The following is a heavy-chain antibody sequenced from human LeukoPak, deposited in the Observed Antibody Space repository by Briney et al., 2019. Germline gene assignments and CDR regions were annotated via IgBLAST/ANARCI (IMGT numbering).Heavy chain of an antibody. CDR2: IYYSGST. Sequence: SETLSLTCTVSGGSISSYYWSWIRQRRGKGLERIGYIYYSGSTNYNPSLKSRVTISVDTSKNQFSLKLSSVTAADTAVYYCARNTYYYGSGSYLPDAFDIWGQGTMVTVSS. CDR3: ARNTYYYGSGSYLPDAFDI. V-gene: IGHV4-59*01. CDR1: GGSISSYY. D-gene: IGHD3-10*01. J-gene: IGHJ3*02.